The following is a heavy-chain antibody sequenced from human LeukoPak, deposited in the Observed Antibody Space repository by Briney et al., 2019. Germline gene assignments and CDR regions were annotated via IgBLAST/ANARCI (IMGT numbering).Heavy chain of an antibody. J-gene: IGHJ4*02. V-gene: IGHV4-39*07. CDR2: VHYNGST. CDR3: ARDRGVPRPYYFDQ. CDR1: GGSVRSSSYY. D-gene: IGHD3-10*01. Sequence: SETLSLTCSVSGGSVRSSSYYWGCIRQPPGKGLEWIGSVHYNGSTCYNPSLGGRVIMSIDTSKNQFSLKLTSVTAADTAMYYCARDRGVPRPYYFDQWGQGTLVTVSS.